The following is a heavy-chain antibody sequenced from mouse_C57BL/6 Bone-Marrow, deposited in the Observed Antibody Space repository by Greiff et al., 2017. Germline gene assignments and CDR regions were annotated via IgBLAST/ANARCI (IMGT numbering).Heavy chain of an antibody. J-gene: IGHJ2*01. V-gene: IGHV5-4*01. D-gene: IGHD2-12*01. CDR3: ARDDSFDY. CDR1: GFTFRSYA. Sequence: DVHLVESGGGLVKPGGSLKLSCAASGFTFRSYAMSWVRQTPEKRLEWVATISDGGSYTYYPDNVKGRFTISRDNAKNNLYLQMSHLKSEDTAMYYCARDDSFDYWGQGTTLTVSS. CDR2: ISDGGSYT.